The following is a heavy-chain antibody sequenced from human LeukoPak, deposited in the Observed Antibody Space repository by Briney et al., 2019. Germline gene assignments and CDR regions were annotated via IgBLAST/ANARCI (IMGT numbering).Heavy chain of an antibody. D-gene: IGHD5-24*01. V-gene: IGHV4-38-2*02. CDR3: ARQGGATTDLDY. Sequence: SETLSLTCTVSGYSISSGYYWGWIRQPPGKGLEWIGSIYHSGSTYYNPSLKSRVTISVDTSKNQFSLKLSSVTAADTAVYYCARQGGATTDLDYWGQGTLVTVSS. CDR1: GYSISSGYY. CDR2: IYHSGST. J-gene: IGHJ4*02.